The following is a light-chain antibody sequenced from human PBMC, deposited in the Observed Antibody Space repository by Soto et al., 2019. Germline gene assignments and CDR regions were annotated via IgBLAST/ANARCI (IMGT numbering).Light chain of an antibody. CDR3: AAWDDSLSSWV. Sequence: QLVLTQPPSASGTPGQRVTISCSGSSSNIGGNFVFWYQHLPGTAPKLLIYRHNQRPSGVPDRFSGSTSGTSASLAISGLRTEDEADYYCAAWDDSLSSWVFGGGTKLTVL. CDR2: RHN. V-gene: IGLV1-47*01. J-gene: IGLJ3*02. CDR1: SSNIGGNF.